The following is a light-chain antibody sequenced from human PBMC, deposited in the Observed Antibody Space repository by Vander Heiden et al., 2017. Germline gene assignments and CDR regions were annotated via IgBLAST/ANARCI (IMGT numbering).Light chain of an antibody. V-gene: IGLV2-14*01. Sequence: QSALTQPASVSGSPGPSITISCTGTSSDVCGYNYVSWYQQHPGKAPKLIIYEVSNRPSGVSNRFSGSKSGNTASLTISGLQAEDEANYYCISYTSSSTYVVFGGGTKLTVL. CDR2: EVS. J-gene: IGLJ2*01. CDR3: ISYTSSSTYVV. CDR1: SSDVCGYNY.